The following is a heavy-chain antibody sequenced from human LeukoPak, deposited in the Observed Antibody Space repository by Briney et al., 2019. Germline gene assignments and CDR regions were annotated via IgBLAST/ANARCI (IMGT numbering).Heavy chain of an antibody. Sequence: GGSLRLSCAASGFTFSNYGMHWVRQAPGKGLEWVSFIRSDGDNKYYADSVKGRFTISRDNSKNTLYLQMNSLRAEDTAVYYCAKDSSSWSFDYWGQGTLVTVSS. CDR2: IRSDGDNK. CDR1: GFTFSNYG. CDR3: AKDSSSWSFDY. J-gene: IGHJ4*02. V-gene: IGHV3-30*02. D-gene: IGHD6-13*01.